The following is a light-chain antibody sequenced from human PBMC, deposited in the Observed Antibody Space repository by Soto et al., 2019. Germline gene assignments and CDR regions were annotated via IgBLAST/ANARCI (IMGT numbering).Light chain of an antibody. Sequence: QSVLTQPASVSGSPGQSITISCTGTSSNVGSYKLVSWYQQHPGKAPKLMIFEVNKRPSGVSNRFSGSKSGNTASLTISGLKVEDEADYYCCSSGGSPTYVFGTGTNVTLL. J-gene: IGLJ1*01. CDR2: EVN. V-gene: IGLV2-23*02. CDR3: CSSGGSPTYV. CDR1: SSNVGSYKL.